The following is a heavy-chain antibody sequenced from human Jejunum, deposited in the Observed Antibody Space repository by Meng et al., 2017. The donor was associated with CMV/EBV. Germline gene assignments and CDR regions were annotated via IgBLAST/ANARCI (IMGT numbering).Heavy chain of an antibody. V-gene: IGHV1-69*16. J-gene: IGHJ2*01. D-gene: IGHD2-2*02. CDR3: AREPAAIPTHWYFDL. Sequence: TFKNYRVTWVRQAPGQGLEYMGRIVPMLITTTYAQKFQDRLTITTDESTTTAYMELSSLKSDDTAVYYCAREPAAIPTHWYFDLWGRGTLVTVSS. CDR1: TFKNYR. CDR2: IVPMLITT.